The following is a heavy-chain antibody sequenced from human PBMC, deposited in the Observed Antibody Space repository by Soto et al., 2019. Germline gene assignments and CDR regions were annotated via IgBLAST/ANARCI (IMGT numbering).Heavy chain of an antibody. V-gene: IGHV3-15*01. Sequence: GGSLRLSCAASGFTFSNAWMSWVRQAPGKGLEWVGRIKSKTDGGTTDYAAPVKGRFTISRDDSKNTLYLQMNSLKTEDTAVYYCTTDDGYGDYVVFDYWGQGTLVTVSS. CDR3: TTDDGYGDYVVFDY. D-gene: IGHD4-17*01. CDR1: GFTFSNAW. CDR2: IKSKTDGGTT. J-gene: IGHJ4*02.